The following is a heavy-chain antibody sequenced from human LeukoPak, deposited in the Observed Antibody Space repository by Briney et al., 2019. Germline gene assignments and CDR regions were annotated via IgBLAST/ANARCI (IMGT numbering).Heavy chain of an antibody. J-gene: IGHJ3*02. Sequence: PGGSLRLSCAASGFTFSSYGMHWVRQAPVKGLEGVAIISYDGSNKYYADSVKGRFTISRDNSKNTLYLQMNSLRAEDTAVYFCAKHAGGHAIDALDIWGQGTMVPVS. CDR3: AKHAGGHAIDALDI. CDR1: GFTFSSYG. D-gene: IGHD2-2*01. CDR2: ISYDGSNK. V-gene: IGHV3-30*18.